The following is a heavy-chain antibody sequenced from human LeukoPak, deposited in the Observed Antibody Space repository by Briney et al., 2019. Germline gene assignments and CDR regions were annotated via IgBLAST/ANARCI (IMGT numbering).Heavy chain of an antibody. Sequence: DSVKVSCKASGYIFTSYGISWVRQAPGQGLEWMGWISAYNGNTNYVQKFQGRVTMTTDTSTSTAYMELRSLTSDDTAVYYCARGSRPIDHWGQGALVTVSS. V-gene: IGHV1-18*01. D-gene: IGHD6-13*01. J-gene: IGHJ4*02. CDR1: GYIFTSYG. CDR3: ARGSRPIDH. CDR2: ISAYNGNT.